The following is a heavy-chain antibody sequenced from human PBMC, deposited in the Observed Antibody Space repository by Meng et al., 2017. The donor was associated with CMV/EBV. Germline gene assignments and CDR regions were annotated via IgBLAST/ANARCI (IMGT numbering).Heavy chain of an antibody. CDR3: AKGIVVVPAASYYYGMDV. J-gene: IGHJ6*02. D-gene: IGHD2-2*01. V-gene: IGHV3-30-3*01. CDR2: ISYDGSNK. CDR1: GFTFSSYA. Sequence: GESLKISCAASGFTFSSYAMHWVRQAPGKGLEWVAVISYDGSNKYYADSVKGRFTISRDNSKNTLYLQMNSLRAEDTAVYYCAKGIVVVPAASYYYGMDVWGQGTTVTVSS.